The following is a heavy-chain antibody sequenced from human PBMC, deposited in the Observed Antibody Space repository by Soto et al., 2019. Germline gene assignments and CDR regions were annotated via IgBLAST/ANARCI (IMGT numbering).Heavy chain of an antibody. D-gene: IGHD3-22*01. CDR3: ASQFDYDTSGYYYAY. V-gene: IGHV1-69*13. CDR2: ITPLFGTP. J-gene: IGHJ4*02. Sequence: SVKVSCNAAGGTFNKYAICWGRQGPGQGLEWVGGITPLFGTPNYAQRFQGRVTISADEVTSTAYMELRSLRSDDTGVYYCASQFDYDTSGYYYAYWGQGTLVTVSS. CDR1: GGTFNKYA.